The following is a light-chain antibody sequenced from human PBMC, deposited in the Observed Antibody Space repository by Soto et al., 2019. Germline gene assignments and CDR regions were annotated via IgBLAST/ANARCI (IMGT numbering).Light chain of an antibody. J-gene: IGLJ3*02. Sequence: QSVLTQPPSASGTPGQRVTISCSGSSSNIGSNTVNWYQQLPGTAPKLLIYSNNQRPSGVPDRFSGSKSGTSASLAISGLQYEDEVDYYRAAWEDSLNGGGFGRGTKLTVL. CDR1: SSNIGSNT. CDR3: AAWEDSLNGGG. CDR2: SNN. V-gene: IGLV1-44*01.